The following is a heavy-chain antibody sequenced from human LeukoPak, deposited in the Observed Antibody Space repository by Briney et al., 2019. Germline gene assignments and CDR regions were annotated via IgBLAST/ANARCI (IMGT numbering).Heavy chain of an antibody. CDR1: GFTFSSYA. CDR3: AKNGDRGAYCAGGTCYPYFYYYMDV. J-gene: IGHJ6*03. V-gene: IGHV3-23*01. D-gene: IGHD2-15*01. Sequence: GGSLRLSCATSGFTFSSYAMSWVRQAPGKGLEWVSVISGSGGSTSYAESVKGRFTISRDNSKSTLFLQMNSLRAEDTAIYYCAKNGDRGAYCAGGTCYPYFYYYMDVWGKGTTVTI. CDR2: ISGSGGST.